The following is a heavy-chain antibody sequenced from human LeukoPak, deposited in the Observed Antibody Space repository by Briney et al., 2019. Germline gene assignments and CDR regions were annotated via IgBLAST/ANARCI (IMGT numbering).Heavy chain of an antibody. CDR3: ARTARLPNS. V-gene: IGHV4-59*01. CDR2: IYYTGVT. D-gene: IGHD6-25*01. CDR1: GTSITSSY. Sequence: SEALSLTCTVSGTSITSSYWSWIRQPPGKGLEHIGYIYYTGVTNYSPSLKSRVTMSLDTSKNQFSLRLTSVTAADTAIYYCARTARLPNSWGQGTLVTVSS. J-gene: IGHJ4*02.